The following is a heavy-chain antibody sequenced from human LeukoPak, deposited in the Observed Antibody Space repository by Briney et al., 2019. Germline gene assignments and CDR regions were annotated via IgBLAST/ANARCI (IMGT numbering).Heavy chain of an antibody. J-gene: IGHJ4*02. CDR1: GYTFTGYY. CDR2: INPNSGGT. V-gene: IGHV1-2*06. Sequence: ASVKVSCKASGYTFTGYYMHWVRQAPGQGPEWMGRINPNSGGTNYAQKFQGRVTMTRDTSISTAYMELSRLRSDDTAVYYCARAEGSSGYYLYDYWGQGTLVTVSS. CDR3: ARAEGSSGYYLYDY. D-gene: IGHD3-22*01.